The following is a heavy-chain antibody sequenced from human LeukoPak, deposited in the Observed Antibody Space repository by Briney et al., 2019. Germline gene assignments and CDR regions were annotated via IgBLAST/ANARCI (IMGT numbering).Heavy chain of an antibody. V-gene: IGHV3-66*02. CDR1: GFTVSSNY. CDR3: ARVVDDFWSGCYILPDYYYYYMDV. Sequence: GGSLRLSCAASGFTVSSNYMSWVRQAPGKGLEWGSVIYSGGSTYYADSVKGRFTISRDNSKNTLYLQMNSLRAEDTAVYYCARVVDDFWSGCYILPDYYYYYMDVWGKGTTVTVSS. J-gene: IGHJ6*03. D-gene: IGHD3-3*01. CDR2: IYSGGST.